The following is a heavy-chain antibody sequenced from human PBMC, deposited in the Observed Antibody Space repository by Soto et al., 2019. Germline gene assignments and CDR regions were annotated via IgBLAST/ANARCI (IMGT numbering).Heavy chain of an antibody. CDR3: AGGLLLEPLGGYGMDV. D-gene: IGHD1-1*01. Sequence: GASVKVSCKASGYTFTGYYMHWVRQAPGQGLEWMGWINPNSGGTNYAQKFQGWVTMTRDTSISTAYMELSRLRSDDTAVYYCAGGLLLEPLGGYGMDVWGQGTTVTFSS. CDR2: INPNSGGT. V-gene: IGHV1-2*04. J-gene: IGHJ6*02. CDR1: GYTFTGYY.